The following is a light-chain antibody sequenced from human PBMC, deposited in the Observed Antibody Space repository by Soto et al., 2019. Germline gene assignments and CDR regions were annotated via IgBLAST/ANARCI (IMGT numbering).Light chain of an antibody. V-gene: IGKV3-11*01. CDR2: DAS. J-gene: IGKJ2*01. Sequence: EIVLTQSPATLSLSPGERATLSCRASQSVSSYLAWYQQKPGQAPRLLIYDASNRATGIPARFSGSGSGTDFTLTISRLEPEDFAVYYCQQHSNWPPYTFGQGTKLEIK. CDR3: QQHSNWPPYT. CDR1: QSVSSY.